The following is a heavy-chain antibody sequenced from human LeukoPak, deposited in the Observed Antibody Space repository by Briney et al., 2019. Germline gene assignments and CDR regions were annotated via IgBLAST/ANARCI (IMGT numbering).Heavy chain of an antibody. V-gene: IGHV5-51*01. Sequence: GESLKISCKGSGYSFADYWVGWVRQMPGKGLEWMGIIFPGDTNILYSPSFQGQVTISVDTSISTAYLQWSTLKASDTAMYYCARGSDFDYWGQGVLVTVSS. J-gene: IGHJ4*02. CDR3: ARGSDFDY. CDR1: GYSFADYW. CDR2: IFPGDTNI.